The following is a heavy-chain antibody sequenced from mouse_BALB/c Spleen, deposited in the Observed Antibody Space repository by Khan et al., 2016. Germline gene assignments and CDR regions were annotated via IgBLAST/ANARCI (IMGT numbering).Heavy chain of an antibody. J-gene: IGHJ3*01. CDR3: MRWYYDYGGAWFAY. Sequence: EVKLEESGGGLVQPGGSMKVSCAASGFTFSDACMDWVRQSPEKGLEWVAEIRSKANNTATYYAESVQGRFTIARAYSKSGGDLRMINLRAEDTGIYYCMRWYYDYGGAWFAYWGEGTLVTVAA. CDR2: IRSKANNTAT. V-gene: IGHV6-6*01. D-gene: IGHD2-4*01. CDR1: GFTFSDAC.